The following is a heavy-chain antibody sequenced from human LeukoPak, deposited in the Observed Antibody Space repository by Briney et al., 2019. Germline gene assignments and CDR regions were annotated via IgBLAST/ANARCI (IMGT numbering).Heavy chain of an antibody. CDR3: ARISGYYYLFDY. D-gene: IGHD3-22*01. Sequence: GGSLRLSCAASGFTFSSCGMHWVRQAPGKGLEWVAFIRYDGRNKYYADSVKGRFTISRDNSKNTLYLQMNSLRAEDTAVYYCARISGYYYLFDYWGQGTLVTVSS. CDR1: GFTFSSCG. CDR2: IRYDGRNK. V-gene: IGHV3-30*02. J-gene: IGHJ4*02.